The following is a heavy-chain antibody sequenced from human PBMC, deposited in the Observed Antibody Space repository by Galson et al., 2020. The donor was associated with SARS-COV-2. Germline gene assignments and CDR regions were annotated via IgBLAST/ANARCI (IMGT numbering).Heavy chain of an antibody. CDR1: DDSISDYY. V-gene: IGHV4-59*08. Sequence: SETLSLTCTVSDDSISDYYWSWIRQPPGMGLEWIGYIDYSGSTNYSPSLKSRVTMSVDRSKNQISLKLKSVTAADTAMYYCVRQSSDYGGNSAIDYWGQGTLVIVSS. CDR2: IDYSGST. CDR3: VRQSSDYGGNSAIDY. J-gene: IGHJ4*02. D-gene: IGHD4-17*01.